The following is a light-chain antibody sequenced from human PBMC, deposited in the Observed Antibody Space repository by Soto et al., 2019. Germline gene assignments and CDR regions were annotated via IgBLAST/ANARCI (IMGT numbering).Light chain of an antibody. J-gene: IGLJ1*01. V-gene: IGLV2-14*01. CDR1: SSDVGGYNY. CDR3: SSHASSRTLV. CDR2: YVS. Sequence: QSVLTQPASVSGSPGQSITISCTGTSSDVGGYNYVSWYQHLPGKAPKLIIYYVSNRPSGVSDRFSGSKSGNTASLTISGLQAEDEADYYCSSHASSRTLVFGLGTKVTVL.